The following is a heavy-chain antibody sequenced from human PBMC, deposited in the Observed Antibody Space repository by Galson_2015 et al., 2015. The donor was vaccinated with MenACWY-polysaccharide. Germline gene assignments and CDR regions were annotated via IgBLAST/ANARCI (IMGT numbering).Heavy chain of an antibody. CDR1: GFSFSSYG. CDR2: ISNDGSNK. CDR3: AKAAPGVKYYGSGHDY. J-gene: IGHJ4*02. Sequence: SLRLSCAASGFSFSSYGMHWVRQVPGKGLEWVAVISNDGSNKYYADSVKGRFTISRDNSNNTLYLQMNSLRAEDTAVYYCAKAAPGVKYYGSGHDYWGQGTLVTVSS. V-gene: IGHV3-30*18. D-gene: IGHD3-10*01.